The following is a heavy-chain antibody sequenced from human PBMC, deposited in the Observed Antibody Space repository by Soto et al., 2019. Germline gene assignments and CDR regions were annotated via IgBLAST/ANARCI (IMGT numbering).Heavy chain of an antibody. D-gene: IGHD2-2*01. Sequence: GGSLRLSCAASGFTFSSYAMSWVRQAPGKGLEWVSAISGSGGSTYYADSVKGRFTISRDNSKNTLDLQMNSLRAEDTAVYYCAKDLGKEVAAAMPDGWFDPWGQGTLVTVSS. CDR2: ISGSGGST. V-gene: IGHV3-23*01. CDR3: AKDLGKEVAAAMPDGWFDP. CDR1: GFTFSSYA. J-gene: IGHJ5*02.